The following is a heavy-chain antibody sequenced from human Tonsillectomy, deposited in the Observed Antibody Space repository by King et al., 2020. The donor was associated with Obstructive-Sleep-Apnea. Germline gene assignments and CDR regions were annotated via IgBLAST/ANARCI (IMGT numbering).Heavy chain of an antibody. CDR3: AKDLKGVYPDAFDI. CDR2: ISGGGGST. CDR1: GFTFSSSA. J-gene: IGHJ3*02. D-gene: IGHD2-8*01. V-gene: IGHV3-23*04. Sequence: GQLVQSGGGLVQPGGSLRLSCTASGFTFSSSAMTWVRQAPGKGLEWVSGISGGGGSTYYADSVKGRFTISRDNSKNTLYLQMNSLRAEDTAVYCCAKDLKGVYPDAFDIWGQGTMVTVSS.